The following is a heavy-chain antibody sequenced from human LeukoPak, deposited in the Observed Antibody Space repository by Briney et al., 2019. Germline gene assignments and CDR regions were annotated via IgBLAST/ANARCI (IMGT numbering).Heavy chain of an antibody. V-gene: IGHV3-74*01. CDR1: GFTFSSHW. CDR2: IDSDGRIT. J-gene: IGHJ4*02. CDR3: ARDYNWNPPDY. D-gene: IGHD1-1*01. Sequence: GGTLRLSCAASGFTFSSHWMHWVRQVPGKGLVWVSRIDSDGRITTYADSVKGRFTISRDNAKNTLYLQMNTLRDEDTAVYYCARDYNWNPPDYWGQGTLVTVSS.